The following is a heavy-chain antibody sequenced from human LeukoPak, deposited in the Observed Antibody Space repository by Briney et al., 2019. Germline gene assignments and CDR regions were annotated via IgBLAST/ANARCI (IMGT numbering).Heavy chain of an antibody. Sequence: GGSLRLSCAASGFTFSSYWMNWVRQAPGKGLAWVSRINSDGSSTSYADSVKGRFTISRDNAKNTLYLQMNSLRVEDTAVYYCARGTGYSVFDIWGQGTMVTVSS. CDR3: ARGTGYSVFDI. CDR2: INSDGSST. CDR1: GFTFSSYW. D-gene: IGHD1-26*01. J-gene: IGHJ3*02. V-gene: IGHV3-74*01.